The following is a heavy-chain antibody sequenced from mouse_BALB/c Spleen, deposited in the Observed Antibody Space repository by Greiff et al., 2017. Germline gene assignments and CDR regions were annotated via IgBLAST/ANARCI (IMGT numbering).Heavy chain of an antibody. CDR1: GFSLTSYG. CDR2: IWAGGST. CDR3: ARGMTTEFAY. J-gene: IGHJ3*01. V-gene: IGHV2-9*02. Sequence: QVQLKQSGPGLVAPSQSLSISCTVSGFSLTSYGVHWVRQPPGKGLEWLGVIWAGGSTNYNSALMSRLSISKDNSKSQVDFKMNSLQTDDTAMYYCARGMTTEFAYWGQGTLVTVSA.